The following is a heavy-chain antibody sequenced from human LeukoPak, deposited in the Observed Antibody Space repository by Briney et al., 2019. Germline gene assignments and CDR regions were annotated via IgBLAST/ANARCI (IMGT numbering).Heavy chain of an antibody. CDR3: ARSGSYANDAFDI. CDR2: MYLSGNT. CDR1: GVSISSYY. Sequence: PSETLSLTCTVSGVSISSYYWSWIRQPAGKGLEWIGRMYLSGNTNYNPSLKSRVTMSPDTSKNQFSLKLSSVTAADTAVYYCARSGSYANDAFDIWGQGTMVTVSS. J-gene: IGHJ3*02. D-gene: IGHD1-26*01. V-gene: IGHV4-4*07.